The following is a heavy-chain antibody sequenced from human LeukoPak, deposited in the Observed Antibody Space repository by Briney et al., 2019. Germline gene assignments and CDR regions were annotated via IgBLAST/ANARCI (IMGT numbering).Heavy chain of an antibody. CDR3: ARMTTGHDF. D-gene: IGHD4-17*01. J-gene: IGHJ4*02. Sequence: SETLSLTCAVSGTSFSSYYWSWIRQPPGKGLEWIGEVNHSGYTNDNPSLKSRVTISVDTSKNQFSLRLRSVTAADTAVYFCARMTTGHDFWGQGTLVTASS. CDR1: GTSFSSYY. V-gene: IGHV4-34*01. CDR2: VNHSGYT.